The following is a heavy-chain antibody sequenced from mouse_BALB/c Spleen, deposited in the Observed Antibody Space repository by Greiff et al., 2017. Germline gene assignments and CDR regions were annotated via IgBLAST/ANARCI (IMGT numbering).Heavy chain of an antibody. Sequence: EVMLVESGGGLVKPGGSLKLSCAASGFTFSSYAMSWVRQTPEKRLEWVATISSGGSYTYYPDSVKGRFTISRDNAKNTLYLQMSSLRSEDTAMYYCASHYYGSSMDYWGQGTSVTVSS. CDR2: ISSGGSYT. CDR1: GFTFSSYA. J-gene: IGHJ4*01. D-gene: IGHD1-1*01. V-gene: IGHV5-9-1*01. CDR3: ASHYYGSSMDY.